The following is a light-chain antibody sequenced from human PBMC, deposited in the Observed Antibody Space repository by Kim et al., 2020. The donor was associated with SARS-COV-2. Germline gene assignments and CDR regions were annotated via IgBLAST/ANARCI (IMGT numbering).Light chain of an antibody. V-gene: IGKV3-15*01. J-gene: IGKJ2*03. CDR1: QSVSSN. CDR3: HQYSDWPPYS. Sequence: VSPGERATRSCRASQSVSSNLAWYQQKPGQAPRLLIYGTSTRATGIPVRFSGSGSGTEFTLTISSLQSEDFALYYCHQYSDWPPYSFGQGTKLEI. CDR2: GTS.